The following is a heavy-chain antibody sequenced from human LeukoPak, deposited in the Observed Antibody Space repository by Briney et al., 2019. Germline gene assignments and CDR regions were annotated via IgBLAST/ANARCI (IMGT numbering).Heavy chain of an antibody. D-gene: IGHD3-10*01. CDR2: IYYSGST. CDR3: ARGGRITTGLDI. J-gene: IGHJ3*02. CDR1: GGSISSYY. Sequence: PSETLSLTCTVSGGSISSYYWSWIRQPPGKGLEWIGYIYYSGSTNYNPSLKSRVTISADTSKNQFSLKLSSVTAADTAVYYCARGGRITTGLDIWGQGTMVTVSS. V-gene: IGHV4-59*01.